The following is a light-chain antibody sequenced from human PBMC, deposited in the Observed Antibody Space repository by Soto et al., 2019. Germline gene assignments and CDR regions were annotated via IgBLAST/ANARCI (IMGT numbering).Light chain of an antibody. V-gene: IGLV2-23*01. CDR2: EGS. CDR1: RTDAGGYNY. Sequence: QSALTQPASMSGSPGQSITISCTGTRTDAGGYNYVSWFQQHPGKAPKLMIYEGSKRPSGVSNRFSGSKSGNTASLTISGLQAEDEADYYCCSYAVTNILVVGGGTKLTVL. J-gene: IGLJ2*01. CDR3: CSYAVTNILV.